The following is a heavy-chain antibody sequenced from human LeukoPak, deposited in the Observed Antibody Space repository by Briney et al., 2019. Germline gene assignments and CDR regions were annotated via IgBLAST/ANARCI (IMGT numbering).Heavy chain of an antibody. Sequence: PGGSLRLSCAASGFTFSSYAMSWVRQAPGKGLEWVSAISGSGGSTYYADSVKGRFTISRDNSKNTLYLQMNSVRAEDTAVYYCAKDSTYYYDSSGYYSLPNWFDPWGQGTLVTVSS. D-gene: IGHD3-22*01. V-gene: IGHV3-23*01. CDR2: ISGSGGST. CDR3: AKDSTYYYDSSGYYSLPNWFDP. CDR1: GFTFSSYA. J-gene: IGHJ5*02.